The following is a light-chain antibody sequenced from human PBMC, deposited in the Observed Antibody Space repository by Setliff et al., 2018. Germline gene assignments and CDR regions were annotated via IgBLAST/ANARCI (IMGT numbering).Light chain of an antibody. V-gene: IGLV2-14*01. CDR1: SSDVGGYNY. Sequence: QSVLTQPASVSGSPGQSITISCTGTSSDVGGYNYVSWYQQHPGKAPKLMIYEVSNRPSGVSNRFSGSKSGNTAFLTISGLQVEDEADYYCSSYTSSSFYVFGNGTKVTVL. CDR3: SSYTSSSFYV. CDR2: EVS. J-gene: IGLJ1*01.